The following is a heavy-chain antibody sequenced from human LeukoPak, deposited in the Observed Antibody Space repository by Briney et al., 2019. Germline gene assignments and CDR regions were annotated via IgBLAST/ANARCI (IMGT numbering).Heavy chain of an antibody. CDR2: IYSGGST. CDR3: ARSGVALFDY. D-gene: IGHD2-15*01. Sequence: GGSLRLSCAASGCTVSSNYMSWVRQAPGKGLEWVSVIYSGGSTYYADSVKGRFTISRDNSKNTLYLQMNSLRAEDTAVYYCARSGVALFDYWGQGTLVTVSS. V-gene: IGHV3-66*02. CDR1: GCTVSSNY. J-gene: IGHJ4*02.